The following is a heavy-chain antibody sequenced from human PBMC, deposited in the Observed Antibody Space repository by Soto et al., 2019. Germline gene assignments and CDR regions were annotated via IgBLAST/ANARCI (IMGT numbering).Heavy chain of an antibody. D-gene: IGHD2-2*01. CDR2: IFHSGNT. J-gene: IGHJ4*02. Sequence: SETLSLTCTVSGGSISSYYWSWIRQPPGKGLEWIGYIFHSGNTNYNPSLKSRATISVDTSRSQFSLKLSSVTAADTALYYCARHYCSCTIRFQVFSFWGQGT. CDR3: ARHYCSCTIRFQVFSF. CDR1: GGSISSYY. V-gene: IGHV4-59*08.